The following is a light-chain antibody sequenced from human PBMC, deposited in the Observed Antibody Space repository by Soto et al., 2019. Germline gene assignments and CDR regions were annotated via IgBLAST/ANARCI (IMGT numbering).Light chain of an antibody. J-gene: IGLJ2*01. V-gene: IGLV1-44*01. CDR1: SSNIGSNT. CDR3: ESWDNSLNGLV. CDR2: SNN. Sequence: QSVLTQPPSASGTPGQRVTISCSGSSSNIGSNTVNWYQQLPGTAPKLLIYSNNQRPSGVPDRFSGSKSGTSASLAIIGLQSEDEADYYCESWDNSLNGLVFGGGTKVTVL.